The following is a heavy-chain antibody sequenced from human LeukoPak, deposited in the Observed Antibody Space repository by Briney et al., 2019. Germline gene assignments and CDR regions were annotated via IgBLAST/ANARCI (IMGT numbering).Heavy chain of an antibody. V-gene: IGHV4-30-2*01. D-gene: IGHD2-2*01. J-gene: IGHJ3*02. CDR1: GGSISSGGYY. CDR2: IYHSGST. Sequence: SETLSLTCTVSGGSISSGGYYWGWIRQPPGKGLEWIGYIYHSGSTYYNPSLKSRVTISVDRSKNQFSLKLSSVTAADTAVYYCARLPIVVVPSTSFDIWGQGTMVTVSS. CDR3: ARLPIVVVPSTSFDI.